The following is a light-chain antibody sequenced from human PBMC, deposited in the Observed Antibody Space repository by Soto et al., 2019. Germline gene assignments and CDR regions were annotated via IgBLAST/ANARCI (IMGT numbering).Light chain of an antibody. J-gene: IGLJ1*01. CDR3: SSYAGSDNYV. Sequence: SVLPQPPSASVSPGQSVTISCSGTSSDIADYNYVSWYQQHPGKAPKLMIFEVSKRPSGVPDRFSGSKSGNTASLTVSGLQAEDEADYYCSSYAGSDNYVFGTGTKVTVL. CDR2: EVS. CDR1: SSDIADYNY. V-gene: IGLV2-8*01.